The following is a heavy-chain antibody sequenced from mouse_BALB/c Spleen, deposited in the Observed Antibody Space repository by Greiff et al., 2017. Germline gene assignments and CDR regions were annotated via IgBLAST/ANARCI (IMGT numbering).Heavy chain of an antibody. CDR1: GFNITDYY. D-gene: IGHD3-2*01. Sequence: EVKLQESGAELVRSGASVKLSCTASGFNITDYYMHWVKQRPEQGLEWIGWIDPENGDTEYAPKFQGKATMTADTSSNTAYLQLSSLTSEDTAVYYCDADSSGYWFAYWGQGTLVTVSA. V-gene: IGHV14-4*02. CDR2: IDPENGDT. J-gene: IGHJ3*01. CDR3: DADSSGYWFAY.